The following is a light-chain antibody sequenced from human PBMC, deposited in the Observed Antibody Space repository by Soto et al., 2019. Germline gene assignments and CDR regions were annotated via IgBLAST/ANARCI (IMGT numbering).Light chain of an antibody. CDR3: QQANRFPLT. V-gene: IGKV1-12*01. J-gene: IGKJ4*01. CDR1: QGISNW. Sequence: DIQMTQSPSSVSASVGDRVSITCRASQGISNWLAWYQQKPGTAPKLLIYTGSSLQSGVASRFSGTGAVTDCTLTISSVQPEDVATYYCQQANRFPLTFGGGTKVEIK. CDR2: TGS.